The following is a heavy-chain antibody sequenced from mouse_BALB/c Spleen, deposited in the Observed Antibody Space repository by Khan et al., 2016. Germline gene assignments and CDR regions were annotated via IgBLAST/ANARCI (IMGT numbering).Heavy chain of an antibody. CDR3: ASTFWYFDV. V-gene: IGHV4-1*02. Sequence: EVKLLESGGGLVQPGGSLKLSCAASGFDFSRYWMSWVRQAPGKGLEGIGEINQDSSTLNYTPSLKDKFIISSDNAKHTLYLQMSKVRSEYTALYYCASTFWYFDVWGAGTTVTVSS. J-gene: IGHJ1*01. CDR2: INQDSSTL. CDR1: GFDFSRYW.